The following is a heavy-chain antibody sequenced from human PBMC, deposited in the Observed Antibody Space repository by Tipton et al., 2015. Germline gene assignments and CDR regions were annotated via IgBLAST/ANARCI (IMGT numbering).Heavy chain of an antibody. J-gene: IGHJ5*02. D-gene: IGHD2-15*01. CDR2: IFYSGST. CDR3: AGGAFCSGGSCRDWFDP. CDR1: GGSISSAAYY. Sequence: TLSLTCTVSGGSISSAAYYWSWIRQPPGKGLEWIGYIFYSGSTNYNPSLMSRVTISIDTSRDHFSLKLSSVTAADTAVYYCAGGAFCSGGSCRDWFDPWGRGTLVTVSS. V-gene: IGHV4-61*03.